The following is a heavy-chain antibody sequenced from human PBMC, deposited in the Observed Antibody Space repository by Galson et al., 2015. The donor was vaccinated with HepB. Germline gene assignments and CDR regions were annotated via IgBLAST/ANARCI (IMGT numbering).Heavy chain of an antibody. CDR2: ISYDGSNK. CDR1: GFTFSSYA. D-gene: IGHD3-16*02. V-gene: IGHV3-30-3*01. CDR3: AGAPESEDYVWGSYRTDAFDI. Sequence: SLRLSCAASGFTFSSYAMHWVRQAPGKGLEWVAVISYDGSNKYYADSVKGRFTISRDNSKNTLYLQMNSLRAEDTAVYYCAGAPESEDYVWGSYRTDAFDIWGQGTMVTVSS. J-gene: IGHJ3*02.